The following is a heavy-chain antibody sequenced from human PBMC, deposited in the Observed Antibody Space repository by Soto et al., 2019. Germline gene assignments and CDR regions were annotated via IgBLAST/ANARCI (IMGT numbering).Heavy chain of an antibody. Sequence: GGSLRLCCVASGFTFSSYGMHWVRQAPGKGLEWVALISYDGTQKYFGVSVKGRFTISRDNSKNTLYLEMNSLRGDDTALYYCVKEMAGSYYSAYHFDYWGQGTQVTVSS. J-gene: IGHJ4*02. CDR1: GFTFSSYG. D-gene: IGHD1-26*01. V-gene: IGHV3-30*18. CDR3: VKEMAGSYYSAYHFDY. CDR2: ISYDGTQK.